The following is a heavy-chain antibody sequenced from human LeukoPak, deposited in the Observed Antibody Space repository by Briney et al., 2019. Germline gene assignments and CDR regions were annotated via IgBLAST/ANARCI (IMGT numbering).Heavy chain of an antibody. Sequence: PSETLSLTCAVYGGSFSGYYWSWIRQPPGKGLEWIGEINHSGSTNYNPSLKSRVTISVDTSKNQFSLKLSSVTAADTAVYYCARVGGSWYCDVDYWGQGTLVTVSS. CDR2: INHSGST. CDR1: GGSFSGYY. J-gene: IGHJ4*02. D-gene: IGHD6-13*01. CDR3: ARVGGSWYCDVDY. V-gene: IGHV4-34*01.